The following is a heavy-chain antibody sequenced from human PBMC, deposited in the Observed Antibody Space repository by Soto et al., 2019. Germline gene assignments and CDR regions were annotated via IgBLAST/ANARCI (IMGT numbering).Heavy chain of an antibody. J-gene: IGHJ3*02. D-gene: IGHD3-22*01. CDR3: AKDPPMGDVVVKAAFDI. Sequence: EVQLLESGGGLVQPGGSLRLSCAASGFTFSSYAMSWVRQAPGKGLEWVSAISGSGGSTYYADSVKGRFTISRDNSKNTLYLQMNSQRAEDTAVYYCAKDPPMGDVVVKAAFDIWGQGTMVTVSS. V-gene: IGHV3-23*01. CDR1: GFTFSSYA. CDR2: ISGSGGST.